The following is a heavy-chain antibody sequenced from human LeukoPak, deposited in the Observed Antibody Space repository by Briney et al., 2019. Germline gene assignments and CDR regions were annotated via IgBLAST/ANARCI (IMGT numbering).Heavy chain of an antibody. CDR1: GGSISSYH. V-gene: IGHV4-59*01. J-gene: IGHJ6*03. D-gene: IGHD2-15*01. CDR3: ARDFVDKCSGGSCYPYYYYYYMDV. CDR2: IYYSGST. Sequence: SGTLSLTCTVSGGSISSYHWSWIRQPPGKGLEWIGYIYYSGSTNYNPSLKSRVTISVDTSKNQFSLKLSSVTAADTAVYYCARDFVDKCSGGSCYPYYYYYYMDVWGKGTTVTVSS.